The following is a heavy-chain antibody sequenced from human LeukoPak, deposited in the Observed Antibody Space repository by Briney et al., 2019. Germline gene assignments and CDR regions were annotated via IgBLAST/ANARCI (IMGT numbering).Heavy chain of an antibody. D-gene: IGHD6-6*01. V-gene: IGHV4-4*07. CDR1: GGSISSSY. J-gene: IGHJ6*03. Sequence: PSETLSLTCTVSGGSISSSYWSWIRQPAGKGLEWIGRIYTSGTTSYNPSLKSRVSISVDKSKNQLSLKVSSVTAADTAVYYCARLGYSSSATGYYYYMAVWGKGATVTVSS. CDR3: ARLGYSSSATGYYYYMAV. CDR2: IYTSGTT.